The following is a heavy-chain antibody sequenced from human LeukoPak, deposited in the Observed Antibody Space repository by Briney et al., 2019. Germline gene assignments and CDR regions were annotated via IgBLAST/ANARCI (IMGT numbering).Heavy chain of an antibody. CDR2: INRSGST. Sequence: SSETLSLTCAVYGGSFSGYYWSWIRQPQGKGLEWIGEINRSGSTNYNPSLKSRVTISVDTSKNQFSLKLSSVNAADTAVYYCARSVCLGNDYWGQGTLVTVSS. V-gene: IGHV4-34*01. CDR3: ARSVCLGNDY. CDR1: GGSFSGYY. J-gene: IGHJ4*02. D-gene: IGHD5/OR15-5a*01.